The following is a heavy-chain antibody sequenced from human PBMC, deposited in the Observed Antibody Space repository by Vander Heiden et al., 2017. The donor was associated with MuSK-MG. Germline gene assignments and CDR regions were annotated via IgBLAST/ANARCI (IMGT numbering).Heavy chain of an antibody. V-gene: IGHV4-31*03. D-gene: IGHD2-2*01. Sequence: QVQLQESGPGLVKPSQTLPPTCTVPGGSIGSGNYYCSWIRQHPGKGLAWIGYIHYSGSTSYNPSLKTRVTISVDTSNNQLSLKLSSVTAADTAVYYCARAGRTLRAGYYYMDVWGKGTTVTVSS. CDR2: IHYSGST. CDR1: GGSIGSGNYY. CDR3: ARAGRTLRAGYYYMDV. J-gene: IGHJ6*03.